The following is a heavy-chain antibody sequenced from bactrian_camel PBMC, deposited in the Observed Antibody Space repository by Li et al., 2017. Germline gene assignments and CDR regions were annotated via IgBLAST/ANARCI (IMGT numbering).Heavy chain of an antibody. CDR2: IYRGGGGNV. J-gene: IGHJ4*01. CDR1: AYTYNSNC. Sequence: HVQLVESGGGLVQAGGSLRLSCAASAYTYNSNCKGWFRQAPGKEREGVAAIYRGGGGNVYYADSVKDRFTISQDNAKNTLYLELNSLKIEDTAMYYCAAIFGSINWGQGTQVTVS. D-gene: IGHD6*01. V-gene: IGHV3S1*01. CDR3: AAIFGSIN.